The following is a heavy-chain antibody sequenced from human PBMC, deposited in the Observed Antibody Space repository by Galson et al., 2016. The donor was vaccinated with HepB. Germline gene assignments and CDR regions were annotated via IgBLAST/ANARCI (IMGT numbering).Heavy chain of an antibody. V-gene: IGHV3-74*01. CDR1: GFTFSSYW. D-gene: IGHD3-10*01. CDR3: ARDLGYYGSGTYFYYYDY. CDR2: INGDGSSI. Sequence: SLRLSCAASGFTFSSYWTHWVRQAPGKGLVWVSRINGDGSSIDYADSVKGRFIISRDNAKNTLYLQMNSLRAEDTAVYFCARDLGYYGSGTYFYYYDYWGQGTLVTVSS. J-gene: IGHJ4*02.